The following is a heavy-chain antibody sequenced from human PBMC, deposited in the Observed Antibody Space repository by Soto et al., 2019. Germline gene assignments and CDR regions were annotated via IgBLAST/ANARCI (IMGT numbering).Heavy chain of an antibody. CDR1: GDSINNYY. J-gene: IGHJ6*02. CDR2: IYHSGST. CDR3: ARDVNVYGTSRHYYGIDG. V-gene: IGHV4-59*01. D-gene: IGHD2-2*01. Sequence: SETLSLTCTVSGDSINNYYWSWIRQPPGKGLEWIGYIYHSGSTDYNPSLKSRVTISVDPSKTQFSLLLISVTAADTAVYYCARDVNVYGTSRHYYGIDGWGRGTTVTVSS.